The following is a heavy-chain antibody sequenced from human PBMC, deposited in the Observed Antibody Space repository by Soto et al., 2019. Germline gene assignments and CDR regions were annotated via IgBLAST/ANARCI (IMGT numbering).Heavy chain of an antibody. CDR1: GFTFSNYW. V-gene: IGHV3-7*03. CDR2: IKQDGTEK. CDR3: ARQRWLQLRYFDY. D-gene: IGHD5-12*01. J-gene: IGHJ4*02. Sequence: EVPLVESGGGLVQPGGSLRLSCAASGFTFSNYWMSWVRQAPGKGLEWVANIKQDGTEKNYVDSVKGRFTISRDKATNSLYLQMKSLRAEDTAVYYCARQRWLQLRYFDYWGQGTLVTVSS.